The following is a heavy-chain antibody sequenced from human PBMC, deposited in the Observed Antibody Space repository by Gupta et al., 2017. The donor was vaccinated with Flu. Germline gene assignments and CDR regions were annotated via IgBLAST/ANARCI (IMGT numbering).Heavy chain of an antibody. CDR3: ARGFLSGSPVGGDV. D-gene: IGHD3-3*01. CDR2: MKQDETEK. V-gene: IGHV3-7*01. Sequence: MSWVRQAPGKGLEWVANMKQDETEKYYVDSVKGRFTISKDNAKNSLYLQMHSLRAEDTAVYYCARGFLSGSPVGGDVWGKGTTVTVSS. J-gene: IGHJ6*04.